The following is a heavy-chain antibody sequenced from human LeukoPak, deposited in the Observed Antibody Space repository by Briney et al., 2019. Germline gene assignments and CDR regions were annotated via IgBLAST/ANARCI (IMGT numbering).Heavy chain of an antibody. CDR3: ARGFYDSSGYYYALDYYYGMDV. D-gene: IGHD3-22*01. J-gene: IGHJ6*02. CDR1: GGSFSGYY. V-gene: IGHV4-34*01. CDR2: INHSGST. Sequence: SETLSLTCAVYGGSFSGYYWSWIRQPPGKGLESIGEINHSGSTNYNPSLKSRVTISVDTSKNQFSLKLSSVTAADTAVYYCARGFYDSSGYYYALDYYYGMDVWGQGTTVTVSS.